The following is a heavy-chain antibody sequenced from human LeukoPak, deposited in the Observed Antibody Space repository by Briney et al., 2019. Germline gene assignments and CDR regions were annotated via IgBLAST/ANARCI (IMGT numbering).Heavy chain of an antibody. J-gene: IGHJ4*02. CDR2: ISSSSSYI. CDR3: ARGYHYYGSGILDY. V-gene: IGHV3-21*01. D-gene: IGHD3-10*01. Sequence: GGSLSLSCAASGFTLSSYSMNWVRQAPGKGLEWVSSISSSSSYIYYTDSVKGRFTISRDNAKNSLYLQMNSLRAEDTAVYYCARGYHYYGSGILDYWGQGTLVTVSS. CDR1: GFTLSSYS.